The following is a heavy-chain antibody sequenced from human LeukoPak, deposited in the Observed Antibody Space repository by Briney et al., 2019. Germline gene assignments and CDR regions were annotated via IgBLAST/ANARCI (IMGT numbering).Heavy chain of an antibody. Sequence: ASVKVSCKASGYTFTSYGISWVRQAPGQGLEWMGWINTYNGNTNSAQKLQGRVTMTADTSTTTAYMELRSLRSDDTAVYYCARVPSFYYDSSGYYYAFWGQGTLVTVSS. CDR2: INTYNGNT. J-gene: IGHJ4*02. D-gene: IGHD3-22*01. V-gene: IGHV1-18*01. CDR3: ARVPSFYYDSSGYYYAF. CDR1: GYTFTSYG.